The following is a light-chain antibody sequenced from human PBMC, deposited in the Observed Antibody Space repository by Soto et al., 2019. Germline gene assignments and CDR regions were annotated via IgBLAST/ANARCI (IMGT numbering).Light chain of an antibody. CDR2: AAS. V-gene: IGKV1-39*01. CDR1: QSISSY. CDR3: QQSYSPPPIT. Sequence: IQMTQSPSSLSASVVDRVTSTCRSSQSISSYLNWYQQKPGKAPKLLIYAASRLQSGVPTRFSGSVAGTDFSLTISSLQPEDFATYYCQQSYSPPPITCGQGTRLEIK. J-gene: IGKJ5*01.